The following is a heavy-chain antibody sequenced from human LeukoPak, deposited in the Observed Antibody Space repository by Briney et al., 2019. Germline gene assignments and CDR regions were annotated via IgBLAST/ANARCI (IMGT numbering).Heavy chain of an antibody. D-gene: IGHD4-17*01. CDR1: GFTFSSYA. CDR2: ISGSGGST. CDR3: VTTVTTSYGDY. V-gene: IGHV3-23*01. Sequence: GGSLRLSCAASGFTFSSYAMSWVRQAPGKGLEWVSAISGSGGSTYYADSVKGRFTISRDNSKNTLYLQVSSLRAEDTAVYYCVTTVTTSYGDYWGQGTLVTVSS. J-gene: IGHJ4*02.